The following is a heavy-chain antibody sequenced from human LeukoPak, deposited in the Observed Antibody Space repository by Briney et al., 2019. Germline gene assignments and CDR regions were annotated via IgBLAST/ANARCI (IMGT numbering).Heavy chain of an antibody. J-gene: IGHJ4*02. CDR2: FEPEDGET. CDR3: ATGYDILTGYSTLDY. D-gene: IGHD3-9*01. Sequence: ASVKVSCKVSGYTLTELSMHWVRQAPGKGLEWMGGFEPEDGETIYAQKFQGRVTMTEDTSTDTAYMELSSLRSEDTAVYYCATGYDILTGYSTLDYWGQGTLVTVSS. V-gene: IGHV1-24*01. CDR1: GYTLTELS.